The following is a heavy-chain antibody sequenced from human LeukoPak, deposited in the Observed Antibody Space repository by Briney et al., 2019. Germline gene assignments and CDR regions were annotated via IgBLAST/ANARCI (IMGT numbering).Heavy chain of an antibody. CDR3: ARDLGYCSSTSCPERMGYYFDY. V-gene: IGHV1-69*04. CDR1: GGTFSSYA. Sequence: SVKVSCKASGGTFSSYAISWVRQAPGQGLEWMGRIIPILGIANYAQKFQGRVTITADKSTSTAYMELSSLRSEDTAVYYCARDLGYCSSTSCPERMGYYFDYWGQGTLVTVSS. CDR2: IIPILGIA. D-gene: IGHD2-2*03. J-gene: IGHJ4*02.